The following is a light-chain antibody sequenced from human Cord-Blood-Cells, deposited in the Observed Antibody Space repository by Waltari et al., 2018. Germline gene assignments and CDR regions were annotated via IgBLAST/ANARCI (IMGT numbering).Light chain of an antibody. V-gene: IGLV1-40*01. CDR2: GTG. Sequence: QSVLTQPPSVSGAPGQRVTISCTGSNSNIGAGYDVHWYQQHPGTAPNLLIHGTGTRPSGVPDRFSGSKSGTSASLAITGLQAEDEADYYCQSYDSSLSGSVFGGGTKLTVL. CDR1: NSNIGAGYD. J-gene: IGLJ3*02. CDR3: QSYDSSLSGSV.